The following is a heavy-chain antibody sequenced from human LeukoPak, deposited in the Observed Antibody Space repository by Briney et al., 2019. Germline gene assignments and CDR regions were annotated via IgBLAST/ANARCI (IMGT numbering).Heavy chain of an antibody. D-gene: IGHD3-22*01. CDR1: GFTFRNFG. J-gene: IGHJ4*02. Sequence: PGGSLRLSCAASGFTFRNFGMSWVRRAPGKGLECLANINQDGSAKYYVDSVKGRFTISRDNPKNSLYLEMDSLRGEDTAVYYCTTSDDSSGNNWVQGTLITVSS. CDR2: INQDGSAK. CDR3: TTSDDSSGNN. V-gene: IGHV3-7*01.